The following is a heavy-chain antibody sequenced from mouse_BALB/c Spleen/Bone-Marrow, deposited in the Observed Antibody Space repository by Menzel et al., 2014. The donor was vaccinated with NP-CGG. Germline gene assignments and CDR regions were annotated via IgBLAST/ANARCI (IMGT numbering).Heavy chain of an antibody. D-gene: IGHD1-1*01. Sequence: VHLVESGPGLVAPSQSLSITCTVSGFSLTSYGVHWVRQPPGKGLEWLGLIWAGGSTNYNSALMSRLSISKDNSKSQVFLKMNRLQTDDTAMYYCARKDYGSRGGYFDVWGAGTTVTVSS. CDR1: GFSLTSYG. V-gene: IGHV2-9*02. CDR2: IWAGGST. J-gene: IGHJ1*01. CDR3: ARKDYGSRGGYFDV.